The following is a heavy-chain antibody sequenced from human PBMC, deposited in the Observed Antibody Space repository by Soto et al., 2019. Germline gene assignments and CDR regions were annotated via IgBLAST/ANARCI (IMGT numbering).Heavy chain of an antibody. CDR1: GFTFSNSA. CDR2: IVVGSGTT. Sequence: SVKVSCKTSGFTFSNSAVQWLRESRGQRLEWMGWIVVGSGTTNYAQKFRERVTITRDMSTSTAHMEVSSLTSEDTAVYYCAAELYSGGSCCSFDIWGQGTMVTVSS. CDR3: AAELYSGGSCCSFDI. D-gene: IGHD2-15*01. V-gene: IGHV1-58*01. J-gene: IGHJ3*02.